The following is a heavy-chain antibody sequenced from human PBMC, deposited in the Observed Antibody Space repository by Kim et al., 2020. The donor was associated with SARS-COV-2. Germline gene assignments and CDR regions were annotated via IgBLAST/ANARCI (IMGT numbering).Heavy chain of an antibody. CDR1: GYTFTTYF. V-gene: IGHV1-46*01. J-gene: IGHJ1*01. CDR3: AMCASRYGGVVD. Sequence: ASVKVSCKASGYTFTTYFIHWVRQAPGQGLEYMGIINPNDGTASSAQKFQGRLTMTRDTSTSTAYMELSSLSSQDTAVYFCAMCASRYGGVVDRGQGT. CDR2: INPNDGTA. D-gene: IGHD6-13*01.